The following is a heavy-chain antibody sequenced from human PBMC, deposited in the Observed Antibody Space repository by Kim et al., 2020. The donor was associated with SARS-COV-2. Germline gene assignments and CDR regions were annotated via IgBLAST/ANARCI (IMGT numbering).Heavy chain of an antibody. CDR2: IVVGSGNT. V-gene: IGHV1-58*01. D-gene: IGHD3-22*01. CDR1: GFTFTSSA. Sequence: TSVKVSCKASGFTFTSSAVQWVRQARGQRLEWIGWIVVGSGNTNYPQKFQERVTNTRDMSTSTAYMELSSLRSEDTAVYYCAADTYYYESSGYARDYWGQRTLVTLSS. CDR3: AADTYYYESSGYARDY. J-gene: IGHJ4*02.